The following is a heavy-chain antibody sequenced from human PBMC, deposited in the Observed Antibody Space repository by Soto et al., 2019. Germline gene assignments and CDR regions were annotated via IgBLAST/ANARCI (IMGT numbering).Heavy chain of an antibody. CDR1: GYTFTSYG. J-gene: IGHJ4*02. Sequence: ASVKVSCKASGYTFTSYGISWVRQAPGQGLEWMGWISAYNGNTNYEQKLQGRVTMTTNTSTSTAYMELRSLRSDDTAVYYCASGDPYYYGSGSYYNDQFDYWGQGTLVTVSS. CDR3: ASGDPYYYGSGSYYNDQFDY. D-gene: IGHD3-10*01. CDR2: ISAYNGNT. V-gene: IGHV1-18*01.